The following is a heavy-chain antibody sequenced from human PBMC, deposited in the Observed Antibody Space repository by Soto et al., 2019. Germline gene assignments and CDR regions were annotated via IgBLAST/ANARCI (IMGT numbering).Heavy chain of an antibody. J-gene: IGHJ4*02. CDR2: IKAYSGNT. Sequence: QLQLVQSGAEAKKPGASVKVSCKASGYTFPTSTITWVRQAPGQGLEWMGWIKAYSGNTNYAQKLQGRVTMTTDTSTNTAYMELRSLTTDDTAIYSCAIADYGDDDYWGQGTLVTVSP. CDR3: AIADYGDDDY. CDR1: GYTFPTST. D-gene: IGHD4-17*01. V-gene: IGHV1-18*01.